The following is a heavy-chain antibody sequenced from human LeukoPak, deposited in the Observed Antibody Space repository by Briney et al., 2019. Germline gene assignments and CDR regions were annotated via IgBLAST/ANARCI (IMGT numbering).Heavy chain of an antibody. CDR2: IKEDGSEK. Sequence: GGSLRLSCAASGFTFSNHWMSWVRQAPGKGLEWVAKIKEDGSEKYYVDSVKGRFTISRDNAKNSLYLQMNSLRAEDTAVYYCARDRHWCYCSGGRCYSFDYWGQGTLVTVSS. D-gene: IGHD2-15*01. J-gene: IGHJ4*02. CDR1: GFTFSNHW. CDR3: ARDRHWCYCSGGRCYSFDY. V-gene: IGHV3-7*03.